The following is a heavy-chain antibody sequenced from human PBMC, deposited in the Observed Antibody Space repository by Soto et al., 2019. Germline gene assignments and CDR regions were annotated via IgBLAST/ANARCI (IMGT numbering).Heavy chain of an antibody. V-gene: IGHV1-69*13. D-gene: IGHD6-6*01. J-gene: IGHJ4*02. Sequence: SVKVSCKASGDTFSTYEINWVRQAPGQGPEWMGGIMPFIGTTNYAQKFQDRVTITADASTNTAYMELSSLRSEDTAVYYCARGGYSSSYRLDYWGQGTLVTVSS. CDR3: ARGGYSSSYRLDY. CDR2: IMPFIGTT. CDR1: GDTFSTYE.